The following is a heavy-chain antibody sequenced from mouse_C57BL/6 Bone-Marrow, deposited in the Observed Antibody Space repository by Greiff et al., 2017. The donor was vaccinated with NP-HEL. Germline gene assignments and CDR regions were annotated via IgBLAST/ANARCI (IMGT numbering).Heavy chain of an antibody. J-gene: IGHJ2*01. CDR2: INPNNGGT. CDR3: ARRDWVDY. Sequence: EVQLQQSGPELVKPGASVKISCKASGYTFTDYYMNWVKQSHGKSLEWIGDINPNNGGTSYNQKFKGKATLAVDKSSSTAYMELRSLTSEDSAVYYCARRDWVDYWGQGTTLTVSS. CDR1: GYTFTDYY. D-gene: IGHD4-1*01. V-gene: IGHV1-26*01.